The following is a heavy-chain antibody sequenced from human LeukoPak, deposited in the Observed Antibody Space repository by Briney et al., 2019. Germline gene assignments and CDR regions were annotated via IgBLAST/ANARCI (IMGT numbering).Heavy chain of an antibody. J-gene: IGHJ4*02. CDR3: AKASWVSSADAVL. CDR1: GFIFRDYA. V-gene: IGHV3-23*01. Sequence: GGSLRLSCVASGFIFRDYAMSWVRQAPAGGLEWVSSLRGDGETFYTDSVKGHFTLSRDHSRNTVYLQLNNLRVEDTAVYYCAKASWVSSADAVLWGQGTLVTVS. D-gene: IGHD3-16*01. CDR2: LRGDGET.